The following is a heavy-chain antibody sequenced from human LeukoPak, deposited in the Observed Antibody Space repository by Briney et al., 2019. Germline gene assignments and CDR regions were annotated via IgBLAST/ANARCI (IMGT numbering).Heavy chain of an antibody. Sequence: GGSLRLSCAASGFTFDDYAMHWVRQALGKGLEWVSGISWNSGSIGYADSVKGRFTISRDNSKNTLYLQMNSLRAEDTAVYYCAKDNNYYDSSGYYYVDYFDYWGQGTLVTVSS. CDR2: ISWNSGSI. CDR3: AKDNNYYDSSGYYYVDYFDY. J-gene: IGHJ4*02. V-gene: IGHV3-9*01. D-gene: IGHD3-22*01. CDR1: GFTFDDYA.